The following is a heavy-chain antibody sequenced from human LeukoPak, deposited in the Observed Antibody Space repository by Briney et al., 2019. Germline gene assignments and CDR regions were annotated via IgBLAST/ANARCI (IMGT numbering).Heavy chain of an antibody. V-gene: IGHV5-51*01. Sequence: GESLKVSCKGAGYSFTSYWSGGVRRMRGKGLKWMGIIYPGDSDTRYSPSFRGQVTISADKSISTAYLQWSSLKASDTAMYYCARQATVTTGFDYWGQGTLVTVSS. CDR3: ARQATVTTGFDY. CDR1: GYSFTSYW. CDR2: IYPGDSDT. D-gene: IGHD4-17*01. J-gene: IGHJ4*02.